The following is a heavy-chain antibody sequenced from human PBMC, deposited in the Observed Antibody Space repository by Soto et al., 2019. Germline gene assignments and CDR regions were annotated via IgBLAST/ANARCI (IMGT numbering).Heavy chain of an antibody. Sequence: GTVSITCTVSGGCISGYYWCGVRQPPGQGLEWIGYIYYSGSTNYNPSLKSRVTISVDTSKNQFSLKLSSVTAADTAVYYCARLRNSSSGYYYYYMAFWGKGRSVT. D-gene: IGHD6-6*01. CDR2: IYYSGST. CDR1: GGCISGYY. J-gene: IGHJ6*03. V-gene: IGHV4-59*08. CDR3: ARLRNSSSGYYYYYMAF.